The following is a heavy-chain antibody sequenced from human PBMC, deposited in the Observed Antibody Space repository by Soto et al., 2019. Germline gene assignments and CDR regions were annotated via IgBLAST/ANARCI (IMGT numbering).Heavy chain of an antibody. CDR2: IIPIFGTA. D-gene: IGHD6-19*01. V-gene: IGHV1-69*01. Sequence: QVQLVQSGAEVKKPGSSVKVSCKASGGTFSSYAISWVRQAPGQGLEWMGGIIPIFGTANYAQKFQGGVTITADESTSTAYMELSSLRSEDTAVYYCARDLSGGAVAGTEYFDLWGRGTLVTVSS. J-gene: IGHJ2*01. CDR3: ARDLSGGAVAGTEYFDL. CDR1: GGTFSSYA.